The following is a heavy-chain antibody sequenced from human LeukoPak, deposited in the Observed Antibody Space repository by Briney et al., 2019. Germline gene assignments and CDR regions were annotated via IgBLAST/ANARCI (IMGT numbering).Heavy chain of an antibody. J-gene: IGHJ4*02. D-gene: IGHD3-3*01. CDR1: GFTFSGSA. CDR3: TRQSDFWSGDFDY. CDR2: IRSKANSYAT. Sequence: GSLRLSCAASGFTFSGSAMHWVRQASGKGLEWVGRIRSKANSYATAYAASVKGRFTISRDDSKNTAYLQMNSLKTEDTAVYYCTRQSDFWSGDFDYWGQGTLVTVSS. V-gene: IGHV3-73*01.